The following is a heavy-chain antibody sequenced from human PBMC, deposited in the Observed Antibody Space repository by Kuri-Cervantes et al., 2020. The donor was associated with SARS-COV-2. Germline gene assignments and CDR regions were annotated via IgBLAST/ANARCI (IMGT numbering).Heavy chain of an antibody. CDR3: ARIGPGLYFDY. J-gene: IGHJ4*02. Sequence: GESLKISCTASGFTFGDYAMSWVRQAPGKGLEWVANIKQDGSEKYYVDSVKGRFTISRDNAKNSLYLQMNSLRAEDTAVYYCARIGPGLYFDYWGQGTLVTVSS. CDR2: IKQDGSEK. CDR1: GFTFGDYA. V-gene: IGHV3-7*01.